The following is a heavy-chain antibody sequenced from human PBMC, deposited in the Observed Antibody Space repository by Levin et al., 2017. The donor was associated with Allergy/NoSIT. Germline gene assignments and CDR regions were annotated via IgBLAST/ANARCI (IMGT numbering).Heavy chain of an antibody. CDR2: ISGGGGTT. V-gene: IGHV3-23*01. D-gene: IGHD6-13*01. CDR3: AKYSSSWYEHFDY. J-gene: IGHJ4*02. Sequence: PGGSLRLSCAASGFTFSRYAMSWVRQAPGKGLEWVSSISGGGGTTYYADSVEGRFTISRDNSKNTLFLQMNSLRAEDTAVYYCAKYSSSWYEHFDYWGQGTLVTVSS. CDR1: GFTFSRYA.